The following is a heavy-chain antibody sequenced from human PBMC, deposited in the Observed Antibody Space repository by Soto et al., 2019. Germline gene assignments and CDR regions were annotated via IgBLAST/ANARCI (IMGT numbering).Heavy chain of an antibody. CDR3: ARDASGTTSFLVS. J-gene: IGHJ5*01. CDR2: IWLDGSER. CDR1: GFMFTTSG. Sequence: VGSLRLSCETSGFMFTTSGMHWVRQAPGKGLEWVSGIWLDGSERYYSDSAKGRFTISRDNSKNMLFLEMNSLRVEDTAVYFCARDASGTTSFLVSWGQGALVTVSS. V-gene: IGHV3-33*02. D-gene: IGHD1-1*01.